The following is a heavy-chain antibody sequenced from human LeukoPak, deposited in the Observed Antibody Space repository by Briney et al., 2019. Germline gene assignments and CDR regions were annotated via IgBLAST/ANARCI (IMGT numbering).Heavy chain of an antibody. J-gene: IGHJ2*01. V-gene: IGHV4-38-2*02. Sequence: SETLSLTCAVSGYSINDGYYWGWIRQPPGKGLEWIGSVYSGTTYYNPSLQSRVGISADMSRNQFSLRLNSMTAADTAVYYCVRDEAEFGNRQWYFDLWGRGTLVIVSS. D-gene: IGHD2/OR15-2a*01. CDR1: GYSINDGYY. CDR2: VYSGTT. CDR3: VRDEAEFGNRQWYFDL.